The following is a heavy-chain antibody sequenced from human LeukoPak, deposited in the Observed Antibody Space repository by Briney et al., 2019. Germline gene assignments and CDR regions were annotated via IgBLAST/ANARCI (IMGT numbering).Heavy chain of an antibody. J-gene: IGHJ1*01. Sequence: PSETLSLTCAVYGGSFSGYYCSWIRQPPGKGLEWIGEINHSGSTNYNPSLESRVTISVDTSKNQFSLKLSSVTAADTAVYYCASRDTATGLDWGQGTLVTVSS. CDR3: ASRDTATGLD. D-gene: IGHD5-18*01. CDR2: INHSGST. CDR1: GGSFSGYY. V-gene: IGHV4-34*01.